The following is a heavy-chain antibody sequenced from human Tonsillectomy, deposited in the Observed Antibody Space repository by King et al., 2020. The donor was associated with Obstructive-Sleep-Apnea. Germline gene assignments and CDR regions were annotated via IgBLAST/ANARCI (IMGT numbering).Heavy chain of an antibody. D-gene: IGHD3-9*01. CDR2: SNHVGNT. CDR1: GGSFSGYS. Sequence: VQLQQWGARLLKPSETLSLTCAVYGGSFSGYSGSWIRQPPGKGLEWIGESNHVGNTNYNPSLKSRVTISVDTFKNQFSLRLPSVTAADTAIYFCARIPADYDVLTGYFRPFDYWGQGTLVTVSS. V-gene: IGHV4-34*01. J-gene: IGHJ4*02. CDR3: ARIPADYDVLTGYFRPFDY.